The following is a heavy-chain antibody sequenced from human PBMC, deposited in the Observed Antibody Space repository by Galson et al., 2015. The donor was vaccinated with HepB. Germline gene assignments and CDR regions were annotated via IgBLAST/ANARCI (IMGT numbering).Heavy chain of an antibody. V-gene: IGHV3-23*01. J-gene: IGHJ6*02. D-gene: IGHD3-22*01. Sequence: SLRLSCAASGFTFSSYAMSWVRQAPGKGLEWVSAISGSGGSTYYADSVKGRFTISRENSKNTLYLQMNSLRAENTAVYYCATDRGSSGYYSTYYYYGMDVWGQGTTVTVSS. CDR1: GFTFSSYA. CDR3: ATDRGSSGYYSTYYYYGMDV. CDR2: ISGSGGST.